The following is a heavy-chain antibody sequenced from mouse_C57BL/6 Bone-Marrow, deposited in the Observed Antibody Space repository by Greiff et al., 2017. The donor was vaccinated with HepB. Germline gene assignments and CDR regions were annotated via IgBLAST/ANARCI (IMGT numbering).Heavy chain of an antibody. J-gene: IGHJ4*01. CDR1: GFSLTSYG. V-gene: IGHV2-5*01. CDR3: AKSPNYYGSSFYAMDY. D-gene: IGHD1-1*01. Sequence: QVTLKVSGPGLVQPSQSLSITCTVSGFSLTSYGVHWVRQSPGKGLEWLGVIWRGGSTDYNAAFMSRLSITKDNSKSQVFFKMNSLQADDTAIYYCAKSPNYYGSSFYAMDYWGQGTSVTVSS. CDR2: IWRGGST.